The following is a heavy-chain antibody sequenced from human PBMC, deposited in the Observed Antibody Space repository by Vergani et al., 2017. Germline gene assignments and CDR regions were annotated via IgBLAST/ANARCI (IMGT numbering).Heavy chain of an antibody. CDR3: GTAGSLYSTTTSCWAY. V-gene: IGHV7-4-1*02. CDR2: INTNTGNP. J-gene: IGHJ4*02. D-gene: IGHD2-2*01. CDR1: GYTFTSYA. Sequence: QVQLVQSGSELKKPGASVKVSCKASGYTFTSYAMNWVRQASGQGLEWMGWINTNTGNPKYAQGFTGRFVFSLDTAVSTAYLQISSLKAEDTAVYXCGTAGSLYSTTTSCWAYWGQGTLVTVSS.